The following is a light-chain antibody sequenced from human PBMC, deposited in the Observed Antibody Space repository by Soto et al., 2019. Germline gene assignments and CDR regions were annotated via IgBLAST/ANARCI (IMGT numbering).Light chain of an antibody. Sequence: EIVLTQSPGTLSLSPGERATLSCRASQSVSSSYLAWYQQKPGQAPRPLIYGASSRATGIPDRFSGSGSGIDFTLTICRLDPEDFAVYYCQQHAISPRTFGQGTKV. J-gene: IGKJ1*01. CDR1: QSVSSSY. V-gene: IGKV3-20*01. CDR3: QQHAISPRT. CDR2: GAS.